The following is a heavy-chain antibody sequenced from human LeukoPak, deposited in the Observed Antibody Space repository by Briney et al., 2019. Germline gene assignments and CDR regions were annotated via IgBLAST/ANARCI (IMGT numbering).Heavy chain of an antibody. CDR1: SGFA. CDR2: INGRGDDT. D-gene: IGHD6-19*01. J-gene: IGHJ4*02. CDR3: AKGHRSSSSFFDS. V-gene: IGHV3-23*01. Sequence: PGGSLRLYCAAFSGFAMSWVRQAPGRGLEWVSAINGRGDDTYYPDSVKGRFTISRDNSNNTLYLQMNSLRAEDTAVYYCAKGHRSSSSFFDSWGQGILVTVSS.